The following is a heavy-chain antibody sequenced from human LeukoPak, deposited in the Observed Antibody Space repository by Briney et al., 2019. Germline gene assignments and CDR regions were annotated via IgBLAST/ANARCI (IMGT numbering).Heavy chain of an antibody. V-gene: IGHV4-59*01. J-gene: IGHJ5*02. D-gene: IGHD3-9*01. CDR1: GGSISSYY. CDR3: AAQYYDILTGYYRKSAFDP. CDR2: IYYSGTT. Sequence: SETLSLTCTVSGGSISSYYWSWIRQPPGKGLEWLGYIYYSGTTNYNPSLKSRVTISVDTSKNQYSLKLSSVAAADTAVYYCAAQYYDILTGYYRKSAFDPWGQGTLVTVSS.